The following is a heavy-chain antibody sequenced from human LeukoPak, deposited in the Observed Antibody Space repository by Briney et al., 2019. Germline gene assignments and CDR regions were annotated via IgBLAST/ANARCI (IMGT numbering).Heavy chain of an antibody. D-gene: IGHD3-3*01. V-gene: IGHV1-18*01. Sequence: VASVKVSCKASGYTFTSYGISWVRQAPGQGLAWMGWISAYNGNTNYAQKLQGRVTMTTDTSTSTAYMELRSLRSDDTAVSYCARGRADETFLEWLPMDAFDIWGQGTKVTVSS. CDR2: ISAYNGNT. J-gene: IGHJ3*02. CDR3: ARGRADETFLEWLPMDAFDI. CDR1: GYTFTSYG.